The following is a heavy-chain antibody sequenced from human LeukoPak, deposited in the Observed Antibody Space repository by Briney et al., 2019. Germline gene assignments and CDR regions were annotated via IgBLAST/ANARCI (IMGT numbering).Heavy chain of an antibody. D-gene: IGHD1-26*01. CDR2: ISGSGDTT. Sequence: TGGSLRLSCAVSGFPFSYYAMSWVRQAPGKGLEWVSAISGSGDTTYYANSVKGRFTISRDNSKNTLYLQMNSLRAEDTAVYYCAKDRSYYFDHWGQGTLVTVSS. J-gene: IGHJ4*02. CDR1: GFPFSYYA. CDR3: AKDRSYYFDH. V-gene: IGHV3-23*01.